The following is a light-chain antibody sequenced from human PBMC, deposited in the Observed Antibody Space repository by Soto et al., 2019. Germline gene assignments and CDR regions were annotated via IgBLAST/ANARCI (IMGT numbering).Light chain of an antibody. J-gene: IGKJ4*01. CDR2: GIS. V-gene: IGKV3-20*01. CDR3: QQYNNWPPT. CDR1: QSVPGTY. Sequence: EILLTQSPGTLSLSPGETATLSCRASQSVPGTYLAWYLQTPGQAPRLLIYGISKRATGVPDRFSGSGSGTDFSLTISRLEPEDFAVYYCQQYNNWPPTFGGGTKVEI.